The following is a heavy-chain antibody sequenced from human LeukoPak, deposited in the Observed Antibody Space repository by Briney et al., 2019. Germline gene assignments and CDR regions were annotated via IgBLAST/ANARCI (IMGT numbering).Heavy chain of an antibody. CDR3: ARLWTGYSGLFDF. Sequence: GASLKISCKGSGNTFSNYLIGWVRQVPGKGLEYMGIIYPSDSDTRYSPSFQGQVTISADKSNSTAYLQWSSLEASDSAIYYCARLWTGYSGLFDFWGQGTQVTVSS. CDR1: GNTFSNYL. D-gene: IGHD5-12*01. V-gene: IGHV5-51*01. CDR2: IYPSDSDT. J-gene: IGHJ4*02.